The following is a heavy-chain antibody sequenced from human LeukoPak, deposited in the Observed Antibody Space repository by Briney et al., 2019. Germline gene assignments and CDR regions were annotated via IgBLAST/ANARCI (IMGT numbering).Heavy chain of an antibody. Sequence: SETLSLTCSVSGGSLSNYYWTWPRQPPGKGLEWLGFIYQSGSTEYNPSLKSRVTISLDTSRNQFSLKMSTVTAADTAVYYCSREQYTSGGSGWFGMDVWGQGTTVTVSS. V-gene: IGHV4-59*12. CDR3: SREQYTSGGSGWFGMDV. CDR1: GGSLSNYY. CDR2: IYQSGST. J-gene: IGHJ6*02. D-gene: IGHD6-19*01.